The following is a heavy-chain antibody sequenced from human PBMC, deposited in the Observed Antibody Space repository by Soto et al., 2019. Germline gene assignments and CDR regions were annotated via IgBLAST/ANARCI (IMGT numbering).Heavy chain of an antibody. CDR1: GGSIRSCDYY. CDR2: IYYSGST. J-gene: IGHJ5*02. Sequence: QVQLQESGPGLVKPSQTLSLTCTVSGGSIRSCDYYWNWIRQHPGKGLEWIGYIYYSGSTYYNPSLTSRVTISVDTSKNQFSLKLSSVTAADTAVYYCARASLGYCTSISCRSNLFDTGGPGTLVTVSS. V-gene: IGHV4-31*03. D-gene: IGHD2-2*01. CDR3: ARASLGYCTSISCRSNLFDT.